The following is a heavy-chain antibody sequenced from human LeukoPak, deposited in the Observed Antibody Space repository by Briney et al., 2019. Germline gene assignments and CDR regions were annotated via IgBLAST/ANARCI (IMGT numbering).Heavy chain of an antibody. CDR3: AGYYYDSSGYYLPETNDAFDI. D-gene: IGHD3-22*01. CDR2: INHSGST. CDR1: GGSFSGYY. V-gene: IGHV4-34*01. Sequence: SETLSLTCAVYGGSFSGYYWSWIRQPPGKGLEWIGEINHSGSTNYNPSLKSRVTISVDTSKNQFSLKLSSVTAADTAVYYCAGYYYDSSGYYLPETNDAFDIWGQGTMVTVSS. J-gene: IGHJ3*02.